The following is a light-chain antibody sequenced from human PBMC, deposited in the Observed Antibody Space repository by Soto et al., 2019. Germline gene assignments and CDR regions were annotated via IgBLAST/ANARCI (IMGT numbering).Light chain of an antibody. CDR1: SSNIGGNS. V-gene: IGLV1-51*01. J-gene: IGLJ1*01. CDR2: DDD. CDR3: GSWDSSLSAYV. Sequence: PSVSAAPGQKVTISCSGSSSNIGGNSVSWYQQLPGTAPKLLIYDDDKRPSGIPDRFSGSKSGTSATLGITGFQTGDEADYYRGSWDSSLSAYVFATGTKLTVL.